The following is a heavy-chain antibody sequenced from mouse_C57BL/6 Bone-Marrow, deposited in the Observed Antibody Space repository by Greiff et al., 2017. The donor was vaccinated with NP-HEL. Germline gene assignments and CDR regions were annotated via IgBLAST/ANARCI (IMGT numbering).Heavy chain of an antibody. Sequence: EVKLMESGGGLVKPGGSLKLSCAASGFTFSDYGMHWVRQAPEKGLEWVAYISSGSSTIYYADTVKGRFTISRDNAKNTLFLQMTSLRSEDTAMYYCARTGSSHWYFDVWGTGTTVTVSS. CDR1: GFTFSDYG. J-gene: IGHJ1*03. D-gene: IGHD1-1*01. CDR2: ISSGSSTI. CDR3: ARTGSSHWYFDV. V-gene: IGHV5-17*01.